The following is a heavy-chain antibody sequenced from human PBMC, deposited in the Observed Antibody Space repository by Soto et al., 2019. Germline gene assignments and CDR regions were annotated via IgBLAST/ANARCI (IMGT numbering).Heavy chain of an antibody. Sequence: PGGSLRLSCVASGFTLSSYGMSWVRQAPGKGLEWVSGIGGSGGVTYYADSVKGRFTISRDNSKNTVYVQMNSLRAEDTAAYYCAKATSGNFSPLDYWGQGTLVTVSS. D-gene: IGHD3-10*01. V-gene: IGHV3-23*01. J-gene: IGHJ4*02. CDR1: GFTLSSYG. CDR3: AKATSGNFSPLDY. CDR2: IGGSGGVT.